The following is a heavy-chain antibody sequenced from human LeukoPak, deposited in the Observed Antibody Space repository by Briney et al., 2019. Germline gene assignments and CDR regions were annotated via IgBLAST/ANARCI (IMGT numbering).Heavy chain of an antibody. Sequence: SETLSLTCTVSGGSISSSSYHWGWIRQPPGKGLEWIGNIYYSGSTYYNPSLNSRVTISVDTAKNQFSLKLTSVTAADTAVYYCARAPRWQQLVPGYFDYWGQGTLVTVSS. D-gene: IGHD6-13*01. CDR1: GGSISSSSYH. CDR2: IYYSGST. J-gene: IGHJ4*02. CDR3: ARAPRWQQLVPGYFDY. V-gene: IGHV4-39*07.